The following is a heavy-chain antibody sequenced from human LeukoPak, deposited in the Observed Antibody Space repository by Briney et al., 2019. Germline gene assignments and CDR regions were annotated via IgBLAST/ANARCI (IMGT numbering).Heavy chain of an antibody. V-gene: IGHV3-23*01. CDR3: AKSYNGYESKPDY. CDR2: ISNSGGRT. Sequence: GGSLRLSCAASGFTFSSYAMSWVRQAPGKGLEWVSSISNSGGRTFYTDSVKGRFTISRDNSKITLYLQMNSLRAEDTAVYYRAKSYNGYESKPDYWGQGTLVTVSS. J-gene: IGHJ4*02. CDR1: GFTFSSYA. D-gene: IGHD5-12*01.